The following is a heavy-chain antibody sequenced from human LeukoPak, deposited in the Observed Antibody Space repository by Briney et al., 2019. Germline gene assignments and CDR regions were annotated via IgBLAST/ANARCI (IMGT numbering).Heavy chain of an antibody. V-gene: IGHV1-69*13. CDR1: GYTFTTYC. CDR2: IIPIFGTA. D-gene: IGHD6-13*01. CDR3: AREVGPYIAAAGNYFDY. J-gene: IGHJ4*02. Sequence: SVKVSCKASGYTFTTYCMHWVRQAPGQGLEWMGGIIPIFGTANYAQKFQGRVTITADESTSTAYMELSSLRSEDTAVYYCAREVGPYIAAAGNYFDYWGQGTLVTVSS.